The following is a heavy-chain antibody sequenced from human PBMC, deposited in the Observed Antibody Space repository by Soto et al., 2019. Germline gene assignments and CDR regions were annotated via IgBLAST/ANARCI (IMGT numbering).Heavy chain of an antibody. CDR1: GGSMISYY. CDR2: IYYGGST. CDR3: ARQVSSAWPPYYYDMDV. Sequence: ASETLSLTCTVSGGSMISYYWSWIRQPPGRGLEWIGHIYYGGSTNYNPSLKSRVTISVDTSKNQVSLKLSSVTAADTAMYFCARQVSSAWPPYYYDMDVWGQGTTVTVSS. V-gene: IGHV4-59*08. J-gene: IGHJ6*02. D-gene: IGHD6-25*01.